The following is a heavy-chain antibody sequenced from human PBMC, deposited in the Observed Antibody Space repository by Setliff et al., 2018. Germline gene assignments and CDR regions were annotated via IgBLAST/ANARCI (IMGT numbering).Heavy chain of an antibody. J-gene: IGHJ4*02. CDR2: IYTTGST. CDR3: ARTPYYYDTAGYDF. D-gene: IGHD3-22*01. CDR1: GGSISSYY. Sequence: PSETLSLTCTVSGGSISSYYWSWIRQPAGKGLGWIGHIYTTGSTNYNPSLKSRVTLSVDTSKNQFSLKLTSVTAADTAIYYCARTPYYYDTAGYDFWGQGTLVTVSS. V-gene: IGHV4-4*07.